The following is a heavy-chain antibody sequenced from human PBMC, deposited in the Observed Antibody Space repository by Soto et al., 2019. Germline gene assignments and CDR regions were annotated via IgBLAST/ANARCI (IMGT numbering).Heavy chain of an antibody. CDR1: GGSISSDHYH. Sequence: QVQLQESGPGLVRPSQTLSLTCTVSGGSISSDHYHWTWIRQTPGKGLEWIWYIHYSGSVSYNPSLQSRVTMSVETSKNLFSLKLSSVTAADTAVYFCVREDDGGDRDYYGLDVWGQGTTVTVPS. CDR3: VREDDGGDRDYYGLDV. CDR2: IHYSGSV. V-gene: IGHV4-30-4*01. J-gene: IGHJ6*02. D-gene: IGHD4-17*01.